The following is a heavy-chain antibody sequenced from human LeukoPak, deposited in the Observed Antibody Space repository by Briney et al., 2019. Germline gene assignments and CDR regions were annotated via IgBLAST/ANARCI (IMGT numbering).Heavy chain of an antibody. Sequence: GGSLRLSCAASGFTFDDYAMHWVRQAPGKGLEWVSGISWNSVNIGHEDSVKGRFTISRDNSKNTLYLQLNSLRAEDTAIYYCAKDLTYYYDSTGYYFDYWGQGTLVTVSS. V-gene: IGHV3-9*01. CDR2: ISWNSVNI. D-gene: IGHD3-22*01. CDR3: AKDLTYYYDSTGYYFDY. CDR1: GFTFDDYA. J-gene: IGHJ4*02.